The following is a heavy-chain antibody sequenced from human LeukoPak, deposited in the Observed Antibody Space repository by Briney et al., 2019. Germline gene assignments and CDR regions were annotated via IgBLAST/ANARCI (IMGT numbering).Heavy chain of an antibody. J-gene: IGHJ4*02. D-gene: IGHD1-26*01. Sequence: PGGFLRLSCAASGYTFDDYAMHWARRATGEGVVWVSLISWDGGSTYYADSVKGRFTVSRDNSKNSLYLQMNSLRAEDTALYYCAKDGGLYSGSYYIDYWGQGTLVTVSS. CDR2: ISWDGGST. CDR1: GYTFDDYA. CDR3: AKDGGLYSGSYYIDY. V-gene: IGHV3-43D*04.